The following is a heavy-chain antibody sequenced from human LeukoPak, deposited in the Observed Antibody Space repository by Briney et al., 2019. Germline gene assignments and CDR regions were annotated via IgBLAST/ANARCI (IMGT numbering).Heavy chain of an antibody. D-gene: IGHD3-22*01. J-gene: IGHJ4*02. CDR2: ISWKSGNV. CDR1: ELTVSGDY. Sequence: PGGSLRLSCAASELTVSGDYMSWLRQAPGKGLEWVSGISWKSGNVDYADSVKGRFTISRDNAKNSLYLQMNSLRAEDTAFYYCAKEGSARYDSSGFYPNYYFDYWGQGTLVTVSS. V-gene: IGHV3-9*01. CDR3: AKEGSARYDSSGFYPNYYFDY.